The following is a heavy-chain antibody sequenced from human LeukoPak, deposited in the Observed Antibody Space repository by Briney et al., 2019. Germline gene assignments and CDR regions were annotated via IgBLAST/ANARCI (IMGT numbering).Heavy chain of an antibody. J-gene: IGHJ6*03. CDR3: ARHQGFGRQWLGYYYYYYMDV. D-gene: IGHD6-19*01. V-gene: IGHV5-51*01. CDR2: IYPGDSDT. Sequence: NRGESLKISCKGSGYSFTSYWIGWVRQMPGKGLEWMGIIYPGDSDTRYSPSFQGQVTISADKSISTAYLQWSSLKASDTDMYYCARHQGFGRQWLGYYYYYYMDVWGKGTTVTVSS. CDR1: GYSFTSYW.